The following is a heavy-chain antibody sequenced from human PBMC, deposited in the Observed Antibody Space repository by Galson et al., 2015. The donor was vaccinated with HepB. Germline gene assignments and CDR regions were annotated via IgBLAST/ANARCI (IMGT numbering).Heavy chain of an antibody. J-gene: IGHJ4*02. CDR1: GFSFSTYG. Sequence: SLRLSCAASGFSFSTYGMYWVRQAPGKGLGGGAVIWSNLVTQYYADSVKGRFTISRDNSRNMLFLQLDSLRAEDTAVYYCASGSATTVTKYYFDYWGQGTLVTVSS. CDR2: IWSNLVTQ. D-gene: IGHD4-17*01. V-gene: IGHV3-33*07. CDR3: ASGSATTVTKYYFDY.